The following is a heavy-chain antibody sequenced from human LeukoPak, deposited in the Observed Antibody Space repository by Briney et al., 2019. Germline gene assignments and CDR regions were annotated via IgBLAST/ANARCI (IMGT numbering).Heavy chain of an antibody. CDR3: ANWFDP. Sequence: GGSLRLSCAASGFTFSSYGMHWVRQAPGKGLEWVAVISYDGSNKYYADSVKGRFTISRDNSKNTLYLQMNSLTAEDTAVYYCANWFDPWGQGTLVTVSS. J-gene: IGHJ5*02. CDR1: GFTFSSYG. V-gene: IGHV3-30*18. CDR2: ISYDGSNK.